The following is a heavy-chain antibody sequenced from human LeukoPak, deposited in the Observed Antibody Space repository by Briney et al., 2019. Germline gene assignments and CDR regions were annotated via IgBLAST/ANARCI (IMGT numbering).Heavy chain of an antibody. D-gene: IGHD4/OR15-4a*01. J-gene: IGHJ4*02. CDR1: GFTVSSNS. Sequence: GGSLRLSCTVSGFTVSSNSMSWVRQAPGKGLEWVSFIYSDNTHYSNAGKGRFTISKDNSKNTRYLQMNRERAEDTAVYYCARRAGAYSHPYDYWGQGTLVTVSS. CDR3: ARRAGAYSHPYDY. V-gene: IGHV3-53*01. CDR2: IYSDNT.